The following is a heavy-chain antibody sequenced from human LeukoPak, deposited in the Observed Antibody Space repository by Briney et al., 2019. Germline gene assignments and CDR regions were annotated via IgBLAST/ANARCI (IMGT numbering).Heavy chain of an antibody. J-gene: IGHJ3*02. V-gene: IGHV1-46*01. CDR3: ASGEYCSSTSCSPRIDAFDI. CDR2: INPSGGST. CDR1: GYTFTTYG. D-gene: IGHD2-2*01. Sequence: ASVKVSCKASGYTFTTYGITWVRQAPGQGLECMGIINPSGGSTSYAQKFQGRVTMTRDTSTSTVYMELSSLRSEDTAVYYCASGEYCSSTSCSPRIDAFDIWGQGTMVTVSS.